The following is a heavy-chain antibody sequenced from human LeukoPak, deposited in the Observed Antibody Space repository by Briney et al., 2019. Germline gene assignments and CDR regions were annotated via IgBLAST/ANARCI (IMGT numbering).Heavy chain of an antibody. J-gene: IGHJ3*02. CDR3: TAERITMSNGAFDI. CDR2: ISSSSSTI. Sequence: PGGSLRLSCAASGFTFSGYSMNWVRQAPGKGLEWVSYISSSSSTIYYADSVKGRFTISRDNAKNSLYLQMNSLKTEDTAVYYCTAERITMSNGAFDIWGQGTMVTVSS. V-gene: IGHV3-48*01. CDR1: GFTFSGYS. D-gene: IGHD3-22*01.